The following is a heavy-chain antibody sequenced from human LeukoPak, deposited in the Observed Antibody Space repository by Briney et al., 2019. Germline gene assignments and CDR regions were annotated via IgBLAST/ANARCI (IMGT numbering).Heavy chain of an antibody. J-gene: IGHJ4*02. D-gene: IGHD3-10*01. CDR1: GFTVTSYC. Sequence: AGSLRLSCAASGFTVTSYCMSWVRQAPGKGPEWVAAISGSGGTTYYTGSVKGRFTISRDSSTNTLYLQLSSLRAEDTAIYYCARGGSVFAYFFDYWGQGTLVTVSS. CDR3: ARGGSVFAYFFDY. CDR2: ISGSGGTT. V-gene: IGHV3-23*01.